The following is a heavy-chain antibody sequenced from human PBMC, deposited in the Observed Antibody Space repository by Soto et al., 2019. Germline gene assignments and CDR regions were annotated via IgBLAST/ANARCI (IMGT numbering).Heavy chain of an antibody. D-gene: IGHD3-22*01. CDR3: ARDRYDSSGYDY. J-gene: IGHJ4*02. Sequence: SETLSLTCTVSGGSISGYYWSWIRQPPGKRLEWIGYINYFGSTNYNPSLKSRVTISVDTSREQFSLRLDSVTAADTAVYYCARDRYDSSGYDYWGQGTLVTVSS. CDR2: INYFGST. V-gene: IGHV4-59*01. CDR1: GGSISGYY.